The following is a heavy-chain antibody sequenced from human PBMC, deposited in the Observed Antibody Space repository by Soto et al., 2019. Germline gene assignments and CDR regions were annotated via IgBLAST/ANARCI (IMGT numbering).Heavy chain of an antibody. Sequence: QVQLVQSGAEVKKPGASVKVSCKASGYTFTSYGISWVRQAPGQGLEWMGGISAYNGNTNYAQKLQGRVTMTTDTSTSPAYMELRSLRSDDTAVYYCARDGSGSMFLYYYYGMDVWGQGTTVTVSS. V-gene: IGHV1-18*01. D-gene: IGHD3-10*01. J-gene: IGHJ6*02. CDR1: GYTFTSYG. CDR2: ISAYNGNT. CDR3: ARDGSGSMFLYYYYGMDV.